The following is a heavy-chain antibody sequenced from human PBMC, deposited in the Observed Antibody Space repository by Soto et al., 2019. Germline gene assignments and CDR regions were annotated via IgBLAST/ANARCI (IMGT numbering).Heavy chain of an antibody. CDR1: GFNFRSYS. V-gene: IGHV3-48*01. CDR2: ISSSSSTI. Sequence: SGGSLSLSCAASGFNFRSYSMNWVRQAPGKGLEWVSYISSSSSTIYYADSVKGRFTISRDNAKNSLYLQMNSLRAEDTAVYYCARNDYGDYQGDSFDYWGQGTLVTVSS. CDR3: ARNDYGDYQGDSFDY. D-gene: IGHD4-17*01. J-gene: IGHJ4*02.